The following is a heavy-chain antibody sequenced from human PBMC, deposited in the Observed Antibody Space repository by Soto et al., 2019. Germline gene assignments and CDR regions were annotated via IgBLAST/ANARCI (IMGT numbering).Heavy chain of an antibody. J-gene: IGHJ4*02. V-gene: IGHV4-61*01. CDR2: IYYSGST. CDR1: GGSVSSGSYY. D-gene: IGHD3-22*01. CDR3: ARDRRSYYDSSGSPDLSYYFDY. Sequence: SETLSLTCTVSGGSVSSGSYYWSWIRQPPGKGLEWIGYIYYSGSTNYNPSLKSRVTISVDTSKNQFSLKLSSVTAADTAVYYCARDRRSYYDSSGSPDLSYYFDYWGQGTLVTVS.